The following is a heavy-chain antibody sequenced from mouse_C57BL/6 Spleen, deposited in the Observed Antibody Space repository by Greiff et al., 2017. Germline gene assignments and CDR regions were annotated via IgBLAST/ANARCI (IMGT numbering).Heavy chain of an antibody. CDR3: TRGGPAWFAY. Sequence: VQLQQSGAELVRPGASVTLSCTASGYTFTDYEMHWVKQTPVPGLEWIGAIDPETGGTAYHQKFQGKAILPADKSASTAYMELRSLTSEDAAVYYCTRGGPAWFAYWGQGTLVTVSA. V-gene: IGHV1-15*01. CDR1: GYTFTDYE. CDR2: IDPETGGT. J-gene: IGHJ3*01.